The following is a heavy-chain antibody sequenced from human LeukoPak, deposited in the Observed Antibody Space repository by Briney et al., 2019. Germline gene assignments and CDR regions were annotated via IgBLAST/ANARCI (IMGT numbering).Heavy chain of an antibody. CDR1: GFTFSNSA. D-gene: IGHD1-26*01. CDR2: ISGSGANT. Sequence: GESLRLSCAASGFTFSNSAMSWVRQAPGKGLEWVSAISGSGANTYYADSVKGRFTISRDNSKNTLYLQMNSLRAEDTAVYYCAKESLRSPNYFDYWGQGTLVTVSS. V-gene: IGHV3-23*01. CDR3: AKESLRSPNYFDY. J-gene: IGHJ4*02.